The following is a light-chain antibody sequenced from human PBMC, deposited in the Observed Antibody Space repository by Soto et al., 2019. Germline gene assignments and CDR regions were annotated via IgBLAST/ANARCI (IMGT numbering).Light chain of an antibody. Sequence: EIVLPQSPATLSLSPGERATLSCRASQSVSSYLAWYQQKPGQAPRLLIYDASNRATGIPARFSGSGSGTDFTLTISSLEPEDFAVYYCQQYGSSPPRTFGQGTKVDIK. CDR2: DAS. J-gene: IGKJ1*01. CDR3: QQYGSSPPRT. CDR1: QSVSSY. V-gene: IGKV3-11*01.